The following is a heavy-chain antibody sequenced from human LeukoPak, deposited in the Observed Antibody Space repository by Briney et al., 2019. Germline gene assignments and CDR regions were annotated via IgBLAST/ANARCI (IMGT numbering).Heavy chain of an antibody. Sequence: GGSLRLSCAASGFTFSNYAVNWVRQAPGKGLEWVSAINPTGANTYCADSVKGRFTISRDNSKDTMYLQMSSLRVDDTAVYYCAKHQDSYGDSLFDSWGQGTLVTVSS. CDR2: INPTGANT. V-gene: IGHV3-23*01. J-gene: IGHJ4*02. D-gene: IGHD4-17*01. CDR3: AKHQDSYGDSLFDS. CDR1: GFTFSNYA.